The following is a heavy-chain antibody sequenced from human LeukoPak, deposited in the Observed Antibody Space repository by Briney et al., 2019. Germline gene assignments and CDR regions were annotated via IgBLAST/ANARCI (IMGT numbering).Heavy chain of an antibody. CDR3: AAPTSYYSFDY. V-gene: IGHV3-30*03. CDR1: GFTFSSYG. CDR2: ISYDGSNK. J-gene: IGHJ4*02. D-gene: IGHD2-21*01. Sequence: GRSLRLSCAASGFTFSSYGMHWVRQAPGKWLEWVAVISYDGSNKYYADSVKGRFTISRDNSKNTLYLQMNSLRDEDTAVYYCAAPTSYYSFDYWGQGSLVTVSS.